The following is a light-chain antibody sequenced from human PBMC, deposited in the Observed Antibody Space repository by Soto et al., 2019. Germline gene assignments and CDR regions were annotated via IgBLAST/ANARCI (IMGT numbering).Light chain of an antibody. CDR1: QAIRND. CDR3: QQLNSYPQT. Sequence: IQVTQSPSSLSASVGDRVTITCRASQAIRNDLDWYQQKPGKAPKLLVYSASTLQSGVPSRFSGSGSGPDFTLTISSLQPEDSATYFCQQLNSYPQTFGQGTRLEIK. V-gene: IGKV1-17*01. J-gene: IGKJ5*01. CDR2: SAS.